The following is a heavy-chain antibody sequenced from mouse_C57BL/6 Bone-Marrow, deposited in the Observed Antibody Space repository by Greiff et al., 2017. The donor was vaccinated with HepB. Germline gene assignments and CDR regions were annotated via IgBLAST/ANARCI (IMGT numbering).Heavy chain of an antibody. CDR1: GFTFSSYA. V-gene: IGHV5-4*01. D-gene: IGHD3-2*02. CDR2: ISDGGSYT. CDR3: ARDWAAQASYAMDY. J-gene: IGHJ4*01. Sequence: EVKLMESGGCLVKPGGSLKLSCAASGFTFSSYAMSWVRQTPEKRLEWVATISDGGSYTYYPDNVKGRFTISRDNAKNNLYLQMSHLKSEDTAMYYCARDWAAQASYAMDYWGQGTSVTVSS.